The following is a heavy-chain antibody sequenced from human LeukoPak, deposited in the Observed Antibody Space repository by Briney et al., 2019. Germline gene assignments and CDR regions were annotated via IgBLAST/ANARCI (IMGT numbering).Heavy chain of an antibody. CDR3: ATSQQLVLY. J-gene: IGHJ4*02. CDR2: IYYSGST. V-gene: IGHV4-39*01. D-gene: IGHD6-13*01. CDR1: GGSISSSSYY. Sequence: SETLSLTCTVSGGSISSSSYYWGWIRQPPGKGLEWIGSIYYSGSTYYNPSLKSRVTISVDTSKNQFSLKLSSVTAADPAVYYCATSQQLVLYWGQGTLVTVSS.